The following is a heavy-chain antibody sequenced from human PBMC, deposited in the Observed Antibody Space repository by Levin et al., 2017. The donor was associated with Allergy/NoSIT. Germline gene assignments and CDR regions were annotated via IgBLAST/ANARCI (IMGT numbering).Heavy chain of an antibody. CDR2: LNEDGSIT. V-gene: IGHV3-74*01. Sequence: QASETLSLTCAASGFTFRNYWMHWVRQVPGKGLVWVSRLNEDGSITSYADSVKGRFTISRDNAKNTLYLQMDSLRAEDTAVYYCTKDLSGPRDYWGQGTLVTVSS. D-gene: IGHD3-3*01. CDR3: TKDLSGPRDY. CDR1: GFTFRNYW. J-gene: IGHJ4*02.